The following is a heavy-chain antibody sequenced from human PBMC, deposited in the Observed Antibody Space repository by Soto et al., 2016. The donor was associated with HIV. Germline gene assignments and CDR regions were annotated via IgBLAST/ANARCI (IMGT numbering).Heavy chain of an antibody. J-gene: IGHJ6*03. CDR3: ARGPYYGDYPDYSYYYMDV. CDR2: IIPIFGTA. V-gene: IGHV1-69*13. D-gene: IGHD4-17*01. CDR1: EGTFSNYI. Sequence: QVQLVQSGAEVKKPGSSVKVSSKASEGTFSNYILSWVRQAPGQGLEWMGGIIPIFGTANYAQKFQGRVTITADESTGTAYMELSSLRSEDTAVYYCARGPYYGDYPDYSYYYMDVWGKGTTVTVSS.